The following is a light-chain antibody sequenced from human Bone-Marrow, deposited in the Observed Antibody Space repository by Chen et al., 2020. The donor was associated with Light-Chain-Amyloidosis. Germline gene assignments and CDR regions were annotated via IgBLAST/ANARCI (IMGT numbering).Light chain of an antibody. CDR3: SSYTITNTLV. Sequence: QSALTQPASVSGSPGQSITISFTGTSSDVGGDNHVSWYQQHPDKAPKLMIYEVTNRPSWVPDRFSGSKSDNTASLTISVLQTEDEADYFCSSYTITNTLVFGSGTRVTVL. CDR2: EVT. V-gene: IGLV2-14*01. CDR1: SSDVGGDNH. J-gene: IGLJ1*01.